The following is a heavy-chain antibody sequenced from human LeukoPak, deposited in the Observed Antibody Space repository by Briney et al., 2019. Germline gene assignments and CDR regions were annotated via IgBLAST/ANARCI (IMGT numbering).Heavy chain of an antibody. CDR1: GFTFSNYE. Sequence: GGSLRLSCAASGFTFSNYEMNWVRQAPGKGLEWVSYISSSGSTIHYADSVKGRFTMSRDNAKDSLYLQMNSLRAEDTAVYYCARATTYDILTGYFDYWGQGTLVTVSS. CDR2: ISSSGSTI. D-gene: IGHD3-9*01. V-gene: IGHV3-48*03. CDR3: ARATTYDILTGYFDY. J-gene: IGHJ4*02.